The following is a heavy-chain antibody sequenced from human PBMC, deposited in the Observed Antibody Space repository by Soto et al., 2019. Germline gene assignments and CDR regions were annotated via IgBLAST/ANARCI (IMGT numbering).Heavy chain of an antibody. J-gene: IGHJ6*02. CDR2: IYYSGST. D-gene: IGHD2-21*02. CDR3: ARDRGGDYSNGMDV. Sequence: NPSETLSLTCTVSGGSISSYYWSWIRQPPGKGLEWIGYIYYSGSTNYNPSLKSRVTISVDTSKNQFSLKLSSVTAADTAVYYCARDRGGDYSNGMDVWGQGTTVTVSS. CDR1: GGSISSYY. V-gene: IGHV4-59*01.